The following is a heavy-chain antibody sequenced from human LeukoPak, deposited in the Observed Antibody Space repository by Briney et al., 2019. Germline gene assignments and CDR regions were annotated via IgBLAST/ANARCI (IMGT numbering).Heavy chain of an antibody. Sequence: SETLSLTCTVSGDSMISNSFSWGWIRQSPGKGLEWIGNISYTGNTYSNPSLKSRVTMSADTSKNQFSLKLSFVTAADTAIYYCVRVDGSGYSPYWGQGALVTVSS. V-gene: IGHV4-39*01. CDR1: GDSMISNSFS. D-gene: IGHD5-18*01. J-gene: IGHJ4*02. CDR2: ISYTGNT. CDR3: VRVDGSGYSPY.